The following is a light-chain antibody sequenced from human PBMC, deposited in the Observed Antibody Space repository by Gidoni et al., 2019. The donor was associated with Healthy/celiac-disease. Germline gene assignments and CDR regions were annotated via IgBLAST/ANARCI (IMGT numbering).Light chain of an antibody. V-gene: IGKV2-28*01. Sequence: DIVMTKSPLSLPVTPGEPASISCRSSQSLLHSNGYNYLDWYLQKPGQSPQLLIYLGSNRASGVPDRFSGSGSGTDFTLKISRVEAEDVGVYYCMQALQTPLTFGGXTKVEIK. CDR2: LGS. CDR1: QSLLHSNGYNY. CDR3: MQALQTPLT. J-gene: IGKJ4*01.